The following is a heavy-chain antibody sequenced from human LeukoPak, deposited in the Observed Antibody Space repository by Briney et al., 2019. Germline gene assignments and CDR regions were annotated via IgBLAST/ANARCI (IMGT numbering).Heavy chain of an antibody. V-gene: IGHV3-48*01. J-gene: IGHJ3*02. CDR2: ITFTSSTI. CDR1: GFTFSSYS. D-gene: IGHD2-15*01. CDR3: ARDCSGGSCGPYAFDI. Sequence: GGSLRLSCAASGFTFSSYSMTWVRQAPGKGLEWVSYITFTSSTIHYADSVKGRFTISRDNAKNSLYLQMNSLRAEDTAVYYCARDCSGGSCGPYAFDIWGQGTMVTVSS.